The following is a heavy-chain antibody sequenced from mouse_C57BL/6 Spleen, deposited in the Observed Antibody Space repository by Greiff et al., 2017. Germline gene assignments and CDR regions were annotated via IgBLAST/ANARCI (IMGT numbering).Heavy chain of an antibody. CDR1: GFTFSDYG. D-gene: IGHD2-3*01. CDR3: ARRLYDYGYFDV. Sequence: DVKLVESGGGLVQPGGSLKLSCAASGFTFSDYGMAWVRQAPRKGPEWVAFISNLAYSIYYADTVTGRFTISRENAKNTLYLAMSSLRSEDTAMYYCARRLYDYGYFDVWGTGTTVTVSS. CDR2: ISNLAYSI. V-gene: IGHV5-15*04. J-gene: IGHJ1*03.